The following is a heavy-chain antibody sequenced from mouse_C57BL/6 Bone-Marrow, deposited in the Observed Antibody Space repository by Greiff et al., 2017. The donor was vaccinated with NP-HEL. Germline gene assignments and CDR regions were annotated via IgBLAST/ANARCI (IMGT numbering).Heavy chain of an antibody. J-gene: IGHJ4*01. Sequence: EVKLMESGGDLVKPGGSLKLSCAASGFTFSSYGMSWVRQTPDKRLEWVATISSGGSYTYYPDSVKGRFTISRDNAKNTLYLQMSSLKSEDTAMYYCARREMYYWGQGTSVTVSS. CDR2: ISSGGSYT. CDR3: ARREMYY. V-gene: IGHV5-6*02. CDR1: GFTFSSYG.